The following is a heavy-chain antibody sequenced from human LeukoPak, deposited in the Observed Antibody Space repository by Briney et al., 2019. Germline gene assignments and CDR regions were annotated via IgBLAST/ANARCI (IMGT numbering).Heavy chain of an antibody. CDR1: GFTFSSYG. J-gene: IGHJ4*02. CDR2: ISYDGSNK. D-gene: IGHD4-11*01. CDR3: VSTRCDY. Sequence: GGSLRLSCAASGFTFSSYGMHWVRQAPGKGLEWVAVISYDGSNKYYADSVKGRFTISRDNSKNTLYLQMNSLRAEDTAVYYCVSTRCDYWGQGTLVIVSS. V-gene: IGHV3-30*03.